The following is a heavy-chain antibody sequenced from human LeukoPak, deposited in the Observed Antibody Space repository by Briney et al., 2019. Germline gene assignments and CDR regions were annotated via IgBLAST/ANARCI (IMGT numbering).Heavy chain of an antibody. V-gene: IGHV4-59*12. CDR2: VYYSGST. J-gene: IGHJ6*02. Sequence: SETLSLTCTVSGGSFISDYWNWIRQPPGKGLEWIGYVYYSGSTNYNPSLKSRVTISVDTSKNQFSLKLSSVTAADTAVYYCARDEGAVAGTDYYYGMDVWGQGTTVTVSS. D-gene: IGHD6-19*01. CDR3: ARDEGAVAGTDYYYGMDV. CDR1: GGSFISDY.